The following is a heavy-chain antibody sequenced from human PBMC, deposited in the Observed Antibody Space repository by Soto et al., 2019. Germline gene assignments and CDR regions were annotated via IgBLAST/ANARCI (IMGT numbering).Heavy chain of an antibody. CDR2: IYWDDDK. CDR1: GFSLSTSGVG. Sequence: QITLKESGPTLVKPTQTLTLTCTFSGFSLSTSGVGVGWIRQPPGKALEWLALIYWDDDKRYSPSLKSRLTXTXXTSKNQVVLTMTNMDPVDTATYYCAHQGFGGSFDYWGQGTLVTVSS. J-gene: IGHJ4*02. D-gene: IGHD3-10*01. CDR3: AHQGFGGSFDY. V-gene: IGHV2-5*02.